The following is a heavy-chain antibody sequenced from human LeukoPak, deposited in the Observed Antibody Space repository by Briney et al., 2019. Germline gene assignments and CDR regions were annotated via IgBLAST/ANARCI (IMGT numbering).Heavy chain of an antibody. CDR1: GFTFSSYA. CDR3: AKDLGSVYDSSGYYFGSWDFDY. J-gene: IGHJ4*02. Sequence: GGSLRLSCAASGFTFSSYAMSWVRQAPGKGLEWVSAISGSGGSTYYADSVKGRFTISRDNSKNTLYLQMNSLRAEDTAVYYCAKDLGSVYDSSGYYFGSWDFDYWGQGTLVTVSS. CDR2: ISGSGGST. D-gene: IGHD3-22*01. V-gene: IGHV3-23*01.